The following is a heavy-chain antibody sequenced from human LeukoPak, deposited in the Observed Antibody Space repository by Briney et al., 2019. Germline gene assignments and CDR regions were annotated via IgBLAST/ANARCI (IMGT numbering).Heavy chain of an antibody. CDR1: GYTFTNYY. CDR2: INPSGGST. Sequence: ASVKVSCKASGYTFTNYYMHWVRQAPGQGLEWMGIINPSGGSTSYAQKFQGRVTMTRDTSTSTVYMELSSLRSEDTAMYYCARGPLGSSSWYFLDPYFDYWGQGTLVTVSS. D-gene: IGHD6-13*01. V-gene: IGHV1-46*01. J-gene: IGHJ4*02. CDR3: ARGPLGSSSWYFLDPYFDY.